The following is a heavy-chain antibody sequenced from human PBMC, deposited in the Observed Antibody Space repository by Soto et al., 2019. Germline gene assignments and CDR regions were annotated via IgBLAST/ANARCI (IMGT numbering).Heavy chain of an antibody. CDR3: ARGGVSGWYVNWFDP. CDR1: GFTFSSYA. Sequence: QVQLVESGGGVVQPGRSLRLSCAASGFTFSSYAMHWVRQAPGKGLEWVAVISYDGSNKYYADSVKGRFTISRDNSKNTLYLQMNRLRAEDTAVYYCARGGVSGWYVNWFDPWGQGTLVTVSS. CDR2: ISYDGSNK. J-gene: IGHJ5*02. D-gene: IGHD6-19*01. V-gene: IGHV3-30-3*01.